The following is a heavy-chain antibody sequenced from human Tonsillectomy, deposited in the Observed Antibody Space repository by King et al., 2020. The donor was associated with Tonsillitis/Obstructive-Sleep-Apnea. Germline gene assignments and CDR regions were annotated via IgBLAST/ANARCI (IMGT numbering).Heavy chain of an antibody. CDR2: IYSGGTT. J-gene: IGHJ5*02. V-gene: IGHV3-53*01. Sequence: QLVQSGGGLIQPGGSLRLSCAASGFTVSNKYMNWVRQAPGKGLEWVSVIYSGGTTYYADSVKGRFTISRDNSKNTLYLQMNSLRAEDTAVYYCAREAVADSYNWFDPWGQGTLVTVSS. CDR3: AREAVADSYNWFDP. CDR1: GFTVSNKY. D-gene: IGHD6-19*01.